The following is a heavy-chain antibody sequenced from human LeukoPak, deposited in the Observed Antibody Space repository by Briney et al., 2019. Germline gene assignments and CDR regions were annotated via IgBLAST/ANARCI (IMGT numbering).Heavy chain of an antibody. V-gene: IGHV3-23*01. Sequence: GGFLRLSCVGSGFTFSNYAMNWVRQAPGRGLEWVSIITAGADSIHYADSVKGRFTISRDNSKNTVFLQMNSLRAEDTAIYYCAKDSGIYVRDYWYYYMDVWGKGTTVTVSS. CDR3: AKDSGIYVRDYWYYYMDV. J-gene: IGHJ6*03. CDR1: GFTFSNYA. D-gene: IGHD3-10*02. CDR2: ITAGADSI.